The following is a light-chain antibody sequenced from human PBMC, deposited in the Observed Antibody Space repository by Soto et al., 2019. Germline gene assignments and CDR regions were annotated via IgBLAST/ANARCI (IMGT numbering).Light chain of an antibody. J-gene: IGLJ2*01. CDR1: SSNIGAGYD. Sequence: QSALTQPPSVSGAPGQRVTISCTGSSSNIGAGYDVQWYQQLPGAAPRLLIFGNTNRPSGVPDRFSGSRSGTSASLAISGLQAEYEADYYCQSYDISLSVSVVFGGGTKVTVL. V-gene: IGLV1-40*01. CDR3: QSYDISLSVSVV. CDR2: GNT.